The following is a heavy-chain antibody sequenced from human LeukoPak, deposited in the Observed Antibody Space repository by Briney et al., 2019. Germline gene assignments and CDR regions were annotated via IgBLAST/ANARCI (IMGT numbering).Heavy chain of an antibody. D-gene: IGHD2-2*01. CDR1: GGSFSGYY. Sequence: SETLSLTCAVYGGSFSGYYWSWIRQPPGKGLEWIGEINHSGSTTYNPSLKSRVTILVDTSKNQFSLKLSSVTAADTAVYYCARPKPHYCSSTSCYPYFDYWGQGTLVTVSS. CDR3: ARPKPHYCSSTSCYPYFDY. V-gene: IGHV4-34*01. J-gene: IGHJ4*02. CDR2: INHSGST.